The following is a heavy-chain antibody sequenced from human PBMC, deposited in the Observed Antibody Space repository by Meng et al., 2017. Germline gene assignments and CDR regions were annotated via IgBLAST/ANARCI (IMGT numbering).Heavy chain of an antibody. D-gene: IGHD2-15*01. J-gene: IGHJ4*02. V-gene: IGHV4-34*01. CDR1: GGSFSDYY. CDR3: AREVVAALDY. Sequence: QVPLRQWGAGLLKPSETLSLTCAVYGGSFSDYYWSWIRQPPGKGLEWLGEINHSGSTNYNPSLKSRVTISVDTSKNQFSLKLSSVTAADTAVYYCAREVVAALDYWGQGTLVTVSS. CDR2: INHSGST.